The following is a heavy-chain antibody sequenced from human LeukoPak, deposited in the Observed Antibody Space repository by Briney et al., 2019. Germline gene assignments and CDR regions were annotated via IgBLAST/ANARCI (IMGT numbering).Heavy chain of an antibody. CDR3: ARSAGYSSGWYYY. CDR2: IIPIFGTA. Sequence: SVKVSCKASGGTFSIYAISWVRQAPGQGLEWMGRIIPIFGTANYAQKFRGRVTITTDESTSTAYMELSSLRSEDTAVYYCARSAGYSSGWYYYWGQGTLVTVSS. J-gene: IGHJ4*02. V-gene: IGHV1-69*05. CDR1: GGTFSIYA. D-gene: IGHD6-19*01.